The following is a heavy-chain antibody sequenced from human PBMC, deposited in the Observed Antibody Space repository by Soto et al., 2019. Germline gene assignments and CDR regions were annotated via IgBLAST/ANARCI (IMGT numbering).Heavy chain of an antibody. V-gene: IGHV4-34*01. Sequence: SETLSLTCAVYGGSFSGYYWSWIRQPPGKGLEWIGEINHSGSTNYNPSLKSRVTISVDTSKNQFSLKLSSVTAADTAVYYCAFTIFGAYYYYGMDVWGQGTTV. CDR2: INHSGST. CDR1: GGSFSGYY. CDR3: AFTIFGAYYYYGMDV. J-gene: IGHJ6*02. D-gene: IGHD3-3*01.